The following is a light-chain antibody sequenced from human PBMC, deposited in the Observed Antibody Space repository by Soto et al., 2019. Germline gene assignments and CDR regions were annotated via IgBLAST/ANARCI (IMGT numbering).Light chain of an antibody. CDR2: DNN. CDR3: GTWDSSLSEMV. V-gene: IGLV1-51*01. Sequence: QSVLTRPPSVSAAPGQKVTISCSGSSSNIGNNYVSWYQQLPGTAPKLLIYDNNKRPSGIPDRFSGSKSGTSATLGITGLQTGDEADYYCGTWDSSLSEMVFGGGTKVTVL. CDR1: SSNIGNNY. J-gene: IGLJ2*01.